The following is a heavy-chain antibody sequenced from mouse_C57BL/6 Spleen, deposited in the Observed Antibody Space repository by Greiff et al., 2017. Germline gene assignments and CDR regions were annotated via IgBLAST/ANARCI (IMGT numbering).Heavy chain of an antibody. CDR1: GYTFTSYW. CDR2: IDPSDSET. V-gene: IGHV1-52*01. J-gene: IGHJ1*03. CDR3: ARSITTVVADWYFDV. D-gene: IGHD1-1*01. Sequence: QVQLQQPGAELVRPGSSVKLSCKASGYTFTSYWMHWVKQRPIQGLEWIGNIDPSDSETNYNQKFKDKATLTVDKSSSTAYMQLSSLTSEDSAVYYCARSITTVVADWYFDVWGTGTTVTVSS.